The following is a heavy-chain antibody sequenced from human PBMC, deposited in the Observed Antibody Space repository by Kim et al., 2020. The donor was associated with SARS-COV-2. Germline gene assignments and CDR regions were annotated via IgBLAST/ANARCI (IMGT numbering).Heavy chain of an antibody. CDR3: ARVRWSAMAYYFDY. CDR2: IYYSGST. Sequence: SETLSLTCTVSGGSISSYYWSWIRQPPGKGLEWIGYIYYSGSTNYNPSLKSRVTISVDTSKNQFSLKLSSVTAADTAVYYCARVRWSAMAYYFDYWGQGTLVTVSS. CDR1: GGSISSYY. J-gene: IGHJ4*02. D-gene: IGHD5-18*01. V-gene: IGHV4-59*13.